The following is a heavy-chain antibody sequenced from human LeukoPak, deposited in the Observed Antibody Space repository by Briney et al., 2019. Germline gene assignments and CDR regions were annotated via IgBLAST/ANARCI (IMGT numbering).Heavy chain of an antibody. Sequence: GGSLRLSCAASGFTFSSYAMSWVRQAPGKGLEWVSAISGSGGSTYYADSVRGRFTISRDNSKNTLYLQMNSLRAEDTAVYYCAKDGSWSPNYFDYWGQGTLVTVSS. CDR3: AKDGSWSPNYFDY. CDR2: ISGSGGST. CDR1: GFTFSSYA. D-gene: IGHD3-10*01. V-gene: IGHV3-23*01. J-gene: IGHJ4*02.